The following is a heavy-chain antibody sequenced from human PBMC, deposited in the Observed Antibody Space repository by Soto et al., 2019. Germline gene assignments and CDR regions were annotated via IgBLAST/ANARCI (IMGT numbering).Heavy chain of an antibody. Sequence: QVQLVQSGAEVKKPGSSVKVSCKASGGTFSSYAISWVRQSPGQGLEWMGGIIPIFGTAKYAQKFQGRVKMTADESTSTAYMELSSLRSEDTAVYYCARVVTVVKSFHYWYFDLWGRGTLVTVSS. CDR1: GGTFSSYA. J-gene: IGHJ2*01. D-gene: IGHD2-15*01. V-gene: IGHV1-69*12. CDR2: IIPIFGTA. CDR3: ARVVTVVKSFHYWYFDL.